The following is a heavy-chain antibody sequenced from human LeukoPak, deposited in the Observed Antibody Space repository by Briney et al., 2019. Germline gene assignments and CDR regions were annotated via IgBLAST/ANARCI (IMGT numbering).Heavy chain of an antibody. CDR2: IGPGVGTT. D-gene: IGHD2-8*02. CDR3: AKGSTGPDT. CDR1: GFTFSAYA. J-gene: IGHJ3*02. Sequence: PGGSLRLSCEASGFTFSAYAMTWVRQAPGQGLEWVSTIGPGVGTTFYADSVRGRFTISRDNSKDTVYLQMNSLRAEDTAVYHCAKGSTGPDTWGQGTMVTVSS. V-gene: IGHV3-23*01.